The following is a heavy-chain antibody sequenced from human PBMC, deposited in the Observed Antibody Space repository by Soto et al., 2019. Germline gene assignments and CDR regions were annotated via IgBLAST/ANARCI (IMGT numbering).Heavy chain of an antibody. Sequence: GASVKVSCKASGYTFTSYAMHCVRQAPGQRLEWMGWINAGNGNTKYSQKFQGRVTITRDTSASTAYMELSSLRSEDTAVYYCASGRAKDTPMVDYYYYGMDVWGQGTTVTVSS. D-gene: IGHD5-18*01. J-gene: IGHJ6*02. CDR2: INAGNGNT. V-gene: IGHV1-3*01. CDR1: GYTFTSYA. CDR3: ASGRAKDTPMVDYYYYGMDV.